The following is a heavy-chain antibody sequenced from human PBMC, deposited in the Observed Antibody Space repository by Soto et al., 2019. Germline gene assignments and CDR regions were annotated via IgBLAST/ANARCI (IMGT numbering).Heavy chain of an antibody. J-gene: IGHJ6*02. D-gene: IGHD2-2*01. Sequence: EVQLLESGGGLVQPGGSLRLSCAASGFTFSSYAMSWVRQAPGKGLEWVSAISGSGGSTYYADSVKGRFTISRDSSKNTLYLQMNSLRAEDTAVYYCAKGQVPAASFYYYGMDVWGQGTTVTVSS. CDR1: GFTFSSYA. CDR2: ISGSGGST. V-gene: IGHV3-23*01. CDR3: AKGQVPAASFYYYGMDV.